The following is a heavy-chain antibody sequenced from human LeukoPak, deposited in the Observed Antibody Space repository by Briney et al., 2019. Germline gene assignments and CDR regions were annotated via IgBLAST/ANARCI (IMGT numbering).Heavy chain of an antibody. CDR3: ARGAGDCSGGSCYLHDY. Sequence: PSETLSLTCTVSGGSISSYYWSWIRQPPGKGLEWIGYIYYSGSTNYNPSLKSRVTISVDTSKNQFSLKLSSVTAADTAVYYCARGAGDCSGGSCYLHDYWGQGTLVTVSS. D-gene: IGHD2-15*01. CDR1: GGSISSYY. CDR2: IYYSGST. V-gene: IGHV4-59*12. J-gene: IGHJ4*02.